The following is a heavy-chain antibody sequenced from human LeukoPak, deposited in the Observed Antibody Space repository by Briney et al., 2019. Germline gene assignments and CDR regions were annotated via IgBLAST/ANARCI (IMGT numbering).Heavy chain of an antibody. D-gene: IGHD2-2*01. Sequence: GGSLRLSCAASGFTFSSYNMNWVRQAPGKGLEWVSSITSSSSYIYYADSVKGRFTISRDNAKNSLYLQMNSLRAEDTAVYYCARDWAAAYDYWGQGTLVTVTS. CDR2: ITSSSSYI. V-gene: IGHV3-21*01. CDR1: GFTFSSYN. J-gene: IGHJ4*02. CDR3: ARDWAAAYDY.